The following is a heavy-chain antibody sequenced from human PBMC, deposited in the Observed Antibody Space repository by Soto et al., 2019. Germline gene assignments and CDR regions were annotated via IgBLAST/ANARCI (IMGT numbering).Heavy chain of an antibody. Sequence: EVQLVESGGGLVQPGGSLRLSCAASGFTFRSYSMNWVRQAPGKGLEWVSYISSSSGTIYYADSVRGRFTVSRDSAKNSLYLQMNSLRDEDTAVYYCARGRGHYDSSGYYLHHYFDYWGQGTLVTVSS. V-gene: IGHV3-48*02. CDR3: ARGRGHYDSSGYYLHHYFDY. D-gene: IGHD3-22*01. CDR1: GFTFRSYS. CDR2: ISSSSGTI. J-gene: IGHJ4*02.